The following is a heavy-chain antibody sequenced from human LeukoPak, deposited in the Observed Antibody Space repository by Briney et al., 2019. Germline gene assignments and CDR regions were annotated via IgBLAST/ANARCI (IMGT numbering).Heavy chain of an antibody. CDR3: AREDIVVVPAALLGHYYGMDV. Sequence: GGSLRLSCAASGFTFSSYSMSWVRQAPGKGLEWVSYISSSSSTIYYADSVKGRFTISRDNAKNSLYLQMNSLRAEDTAVYYCAREDIVVVPAALLGHYYGMDVWGQGTTVTVSS. V-gene: IGHV3-48*04. D-gene: IGHD2-2*01. J-gene: IGHJ6*02. CDR1: GFTFSSYS. CDR2: ISSSSSTI.